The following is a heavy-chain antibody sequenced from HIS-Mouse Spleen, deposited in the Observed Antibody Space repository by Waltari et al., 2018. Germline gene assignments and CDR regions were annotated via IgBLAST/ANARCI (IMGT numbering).Heavy chain of an antibody. CDR3: ASYSSSYYFDY. CDR1: GGSISSSRYY. CDR2: IYYSGST. V-gene: IGHV4-39*07. J-gene: IGHJ4*02. Sequence: QLQLQESGPGLVQPSETLSLTCPVSGGSISSSRYYWGWIRQPPGKGLEWIGSIYYSGSTYYNPSLKSRVTISVDTSKNQFSLKLSSVTAADTAVYYCASYSSSYYFDYWGQGTLVTVSS. D-gene: IGHD6-6*01.